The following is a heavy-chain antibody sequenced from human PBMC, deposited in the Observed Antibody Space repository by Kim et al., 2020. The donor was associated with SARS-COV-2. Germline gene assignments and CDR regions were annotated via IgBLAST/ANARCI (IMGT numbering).Heavy chain of an antibody. V-gene: IGHV4-39*01. CDR1: DGSISSRGYY. CDR3: ARHFRGTSMQFLGLYQFCY. CDR2: VYYTGNT. J-gene: IGHJ4*02. Sequence: SETLSLTCTVSDGSISSRGYYWGWIRQPPGKGLEWIGSVYYTGNTYYTPSLKSRLTISVDTSKNQFSLKLNSVTAADTAVYYCARHFRGTSMQFLGLYQFCYWGQGIPGTGSS. D-gene: IGHD2-2*02.